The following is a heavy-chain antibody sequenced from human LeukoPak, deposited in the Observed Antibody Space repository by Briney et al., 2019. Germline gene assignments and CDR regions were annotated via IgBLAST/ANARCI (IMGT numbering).Heavy chain of an antibody. D-gene: IGHD4-17*01. CDR3: ASHGDYLGGEKWFDP. CDR1: GYTFTSYY. CDR2: INPKSGGT. J-gene: IGHJ5*02. V-gene: IGHV1-2*06. Sequence: GASVKVSCKASGYTFTSYYMHWVRQAPGQGLEWMGRINPKSGGTNYAQNFQGRVTMTRDTSISTAYMELSWLRSDDTAVYYCASHGDYLGGEKWFDPWGQGTLVTVSS.